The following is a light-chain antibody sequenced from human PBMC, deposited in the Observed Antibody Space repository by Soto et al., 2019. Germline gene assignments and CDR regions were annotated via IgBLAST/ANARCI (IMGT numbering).Light chain of an antibody. Sequence: QSVLTQPASVSGTPGQSITISCTGSNSDVGIYDFVSWYQHHPGRAPKLIVSEGSHRPSGVSNRFSGSKSGNTASLTISGLQSEDEADYYSISYASGNICYVFGTGTKVTVL. CDR3: ISYASGNICYV. CDR2: EGS. CDR1: NSDVGIYDF. V-gene: IGLV2-14*02. J-gene: IGLJ1*01.